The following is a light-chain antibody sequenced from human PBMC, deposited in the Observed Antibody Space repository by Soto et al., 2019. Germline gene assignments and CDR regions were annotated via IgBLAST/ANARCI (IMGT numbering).Light chain of an antibody. CDR3: QQYDRYWT. CDR2: DAS. Sequence: DIQMTQSPSALSASVGDRVTITCRASQSINKWLAWYQQKPGKAPKLLIYDASSLESGVPSRFSVIGFGTDFTLTISSLQADDSASYYCQQYDRYWTFGQGTKVDIK. V-gene: IGKV1-5*01. CDR1: QSINKW. J-gene: IGKJ1*01.